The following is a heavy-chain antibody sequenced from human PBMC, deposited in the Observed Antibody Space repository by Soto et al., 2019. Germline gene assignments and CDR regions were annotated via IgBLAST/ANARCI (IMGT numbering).Heavy chain of an antibody. CDR3: ARASSSDNNYYYYGMDV. CDR2: TYYRSKWYN. Sequence: SQTLSLTCAISGDSVSSNSAAWNWIRQSPSRGLEWLGRTYYRSKWYNDYAVSVKSRITINPDTSKNQFSLQLNSVTPEDTAVYYCARASSSDNNYYYYGMDVWGQGTTVTVSS. J-gene: IGHJ6*02. CDR1: GDSVSSNSAA. D-gene: IGHD6-6*01. V-gene: IGHV6-1*01.